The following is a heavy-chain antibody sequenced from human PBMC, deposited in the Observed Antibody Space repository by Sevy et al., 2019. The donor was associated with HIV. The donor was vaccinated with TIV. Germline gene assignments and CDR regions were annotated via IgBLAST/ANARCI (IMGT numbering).Heavy chain of an antibody. CDR2: ISYDGSNK. CDR3: ARDRNVVVITWGWFDP. Sequence: GGSLRLSCAASGFTFSSYAMHWVRQAPGKGLEWVAVISYDGSNKYYADSVKGRFTISRDNSKNTMYLKMNSLRAEDTDVYYCARDRNVVVITWGWFDPWGQGTLVTVSS. J-gene: IGHJ5*02. V-gene: IGHV3-30-3*01. CDR1: GFTFSSYA. D-gene: IGHD3-22*01.